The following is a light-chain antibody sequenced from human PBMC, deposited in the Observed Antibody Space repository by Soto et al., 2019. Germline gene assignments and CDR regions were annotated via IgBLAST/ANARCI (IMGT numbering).Light chain of an antibody. CDR3: QQYGSSPGLFT. J-gene: IGKJ3*01. CDR1: QSVSSTY. V-gene: IGKV3-20*01. CDR2: DAS. Sequence: IVLTQSPGTLSLSPGERATLSCRASQSVSSTYLAWYQQKPGQAPRLLIYDASRRATGIPDRFSGSGSGTDFTLTISRLEPEDFAVYYCQQYGSSPGLFTFGPGTKVDIK.